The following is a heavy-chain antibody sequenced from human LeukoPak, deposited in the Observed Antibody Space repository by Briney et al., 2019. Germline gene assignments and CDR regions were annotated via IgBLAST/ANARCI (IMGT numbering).Heavy chain of an antibody. CDR2: IWYDGSTK. J-gene: IGHJ4*02. CDR1: GFIFGTYG. CDR3: ARASGSYDY. V-gene: IGHV3-33*01. Sequence: GGSLRLPCAASGFIFGTYGMHWVRQAPGKGLEWVAVIWYDGSTKYYVDSVKGRFTISRDNSKNTLYPQMNSLRVEDTAVYYCARASGSYDYWGQGTLVTVSS. D-gene: IGHD1-26*01.